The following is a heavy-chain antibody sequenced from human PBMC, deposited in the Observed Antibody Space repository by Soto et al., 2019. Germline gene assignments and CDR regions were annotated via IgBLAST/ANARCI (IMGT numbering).Heavy chain of an antibody. CDR1: GGSISSGGYY. V-gene: IGHV4-31*03. CDR2: IYYSGST. D-gene: IGHD4-17*01. CDR3: ARSRVPTVTTLLGY. Sequence: QVQLQESGPGLVKPSQTLSLTCTVSGGSISSGGYYWSWIRQHPGMGLEWIGYIYYSGSTYYNPSLKSRVTISGDTSKNQFSLKLSSVTAADTAVYYCARSRVPTVTTLLGYWGQGTLVTVSS. J-gene: IGHJ4*02.